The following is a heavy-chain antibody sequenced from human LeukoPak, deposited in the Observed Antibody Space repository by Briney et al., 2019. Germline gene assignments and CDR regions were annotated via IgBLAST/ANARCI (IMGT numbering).Heavy chain of an antibody. CDR2: INPDGSGT. CDR1: GFTFSTYW. Sequence: GGSLRLSCAASGFTFSTYWMHWVRQGPGKGLVWVSRINPDGSGTSHADSVKGRFTISRDNAKNTLYLQMNSPRAEDTAVYYCARDSGSGSYSGYWCLGTLVTVSS. V-gene: IGHV3-74*01. CDR3: ARDSGSGSYSGY. D-gene: IGHD3-10*01. J-gene: IGHJ4*02.